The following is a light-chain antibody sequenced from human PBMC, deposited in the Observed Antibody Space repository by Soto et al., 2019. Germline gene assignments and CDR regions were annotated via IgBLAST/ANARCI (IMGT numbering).Light chain of an antibody. CDR3: SSYTSNTPPFV. Sequence: QSVLTQPASVSGSPGQSITISCTGTSSDVGGYNYVSWYQQHPGKAPKDLIYAVTYRPSGVSNRFSGSRSGNTASLTISGLQADDEADYYCSSYTSNTPPFVFGTGTKVT. V-gene: IGLV2-14*01. CDR2: AVT. CDR1: SSDVGGYNY. J-gene: IGLJ1*01.